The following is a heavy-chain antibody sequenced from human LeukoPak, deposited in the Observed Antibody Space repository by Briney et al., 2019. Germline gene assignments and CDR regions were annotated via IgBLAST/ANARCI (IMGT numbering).Heavy chain of an antibody. J-gene: IGHJ5*02. D-gene: IGHD3-10*01. CDR3: ASIYKRRWQNLNYGSGPTPTSFDP. CDR2: IYYSGST. Sequence: PSETLSLTCTVSGGSISSSSYSWGWIRQPPGKGLEWIGSIYYSGSTYYNPSLKSRVTISVDTSKNQFSLKLSSVTAADTAVYYCASIYKRRWQNLNYGSGPTPTSFDPWGQGTLVTVSS. CDR1: GGSISSSSYS. V-gene: IGHV4-39*01.